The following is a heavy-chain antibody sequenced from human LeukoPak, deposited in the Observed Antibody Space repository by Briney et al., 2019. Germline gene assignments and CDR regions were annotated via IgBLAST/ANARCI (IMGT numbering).Heavy chain of an antibody. CDR2: IYTSGST. V-gene: IGHV4-61*02. CDR1: GGSISSGSYY. J-gene: IGHJ5*02. CDR3: ARGGAHIAARPGKWLDP. Sequence: PSETLSLTCTVSGGSISSGSYYWSWIRQPAGKGLEWIGRIYTSGSTNYNPSLKSRVTISVDTSKNQFSLKLSSVTAADTAVYYCARGGAHIAARPGKWLDPWGQGTLVTVSS. D-gene: IGHD6-6*01.